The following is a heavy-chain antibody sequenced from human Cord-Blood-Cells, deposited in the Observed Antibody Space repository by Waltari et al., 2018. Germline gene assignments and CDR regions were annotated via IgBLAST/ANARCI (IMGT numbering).Heavy chain of an antibody. Sequence: QVQLVESGGGVVQPGRSLRLSCSASGFTFSSYGMHWVRQAPGKGLEWVAVIWYDGSNKYYADSVKGRFTISRDNSKNTLYLQMNSLRAEDTAVYYCARGSSSFDYWGQGTLVTVSS. CDR1: GFTFSSYG. CDR3: ARGSSSFDY. D-gene: IGHD6-6*01. V-gene: IGHV3-33*01. J-gene: IGHJ4*02. CDR2: IWYDGSNK.